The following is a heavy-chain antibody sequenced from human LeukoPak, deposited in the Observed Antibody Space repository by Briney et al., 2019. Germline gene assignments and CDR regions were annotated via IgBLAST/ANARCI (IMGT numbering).Heavy chain of an antibody. V-gene: IGHV3-21*01. CDR2: ISSSSSYI. CDR3: ARDPKRDAFDI. Sequence: PGGSLRLSCAASGFTFSSYSMNWVRQAPGKGLEWVSSISSSSSYIYYADSVKGRFTISRDNAKNSLYPQMNSLRAEDTAVYYCARDPKRDAFDIWGQGTMVTVSS. J-gene: IGHJ3*02. CDR1: GFTFSSYS. D-gene: IGHD1-1*01.